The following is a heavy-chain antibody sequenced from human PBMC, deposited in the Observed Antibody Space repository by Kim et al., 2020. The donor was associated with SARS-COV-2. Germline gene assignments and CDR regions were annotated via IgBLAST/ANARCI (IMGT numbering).Heavy chain of an antibody. J-gene: IGHJ5*02. Sequence: SETLSLTCAVYGGSFSGYYWSWIRQPPGKGLEWIGEINHSGSTNYNPSLKSRVTISVDTSKNQFSLKLSSVTAADTAVYYCARADIVVVPDGFDPWGQGTLVTVSS. V-gene: IGHV4-34*01. CDR1: GGSFSGYY. D-gene: IGHD2-2*01. CDR2: INHSGST. CDR3: ARADIVVVPDGFDP.